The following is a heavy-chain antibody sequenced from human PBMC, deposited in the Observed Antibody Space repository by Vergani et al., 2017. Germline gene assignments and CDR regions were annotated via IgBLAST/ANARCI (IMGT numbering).Heavy chain of an antibody. Sequence: QVQLVESGGGVVQPGRSLRLSCAASGFTFSSYAMHWVRQAPGKGLEWVAVISYDGSNKYYADSVKGRFTISRDNSKNTLYLQMNSLRAEDTAVYYCARYIIVVVTATYGMDVWGQGTTVTVSS. CDR2: ISYDGSNK. J-gene: IGHJ6*02. D-gene: IGHD2-21*02. CDR1: GFTFSSYA. CDR3: ARYIIVVVTATYGMDV. V-gene: IGHV3-30-3*01.